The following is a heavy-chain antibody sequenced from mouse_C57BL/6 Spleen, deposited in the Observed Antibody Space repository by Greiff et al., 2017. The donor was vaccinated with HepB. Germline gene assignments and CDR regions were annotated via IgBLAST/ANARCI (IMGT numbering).Heavy chain of an antibody. CDR2: IYPGDGDT. V-gene: IGHV1-82*01. CDR3: ARHLITTVVGPFDY. J-gene: IGHJ2*01. CDR1: GYAFSSSW. D-gene: IGHD1-1*01. Sequence: QVQLQQSGPELVKPGASVKISCKASGYAFSSSWMNWVKQRPGKGLEWIGRIYPGDGDTNYNGKFKGKATLTADKSSSTAYMQLSSLTSEDSAVYFCARHLITTVVGPFDYWGQGTTLTVSS.